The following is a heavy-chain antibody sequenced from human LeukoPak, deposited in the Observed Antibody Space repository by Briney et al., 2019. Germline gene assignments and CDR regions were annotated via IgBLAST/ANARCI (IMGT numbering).Heavy chain of an antibody. V-gene: IGHV4-34*01. Sequence: SETLSLTCAVYGGSFSGYYWSWIRQPPGKGLEWIGVINHSGSTNYNPSLKSRVTISVDTSKNQFSLKLSSVTAADTAVYYCARGGCSSTSCSSYDWFDPWGQGTLVTVSS. CDR1: GGSFSGYY. CDR2: INHSGST. CDR3: ARGGCSSTSCSSYDWFDP. J-gene: IGHJ5*02. D-gene: IGHD2-2*01.